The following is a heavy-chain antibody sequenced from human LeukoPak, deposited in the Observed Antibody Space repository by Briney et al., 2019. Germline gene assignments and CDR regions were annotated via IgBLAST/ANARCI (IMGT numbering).Heavy chain of an antibody. J-gene: IGHJ4*02. CDR3: ARASGCYDY. Sequence: GGSLRLSCAASGFTFNSYEMNWVRQAPGKGLEWVSYISSSGNIIDYTDSVKGRFTISRDNGKNSLYLQMNSLRAEDTAVYYCARASGCYDYWGQGTLVSVSS. V-gene: IGHV3-48*03. CDR2: ISSSGNII. CDR1: GFTFNSYE. D-gene: IGHD2-21*01.